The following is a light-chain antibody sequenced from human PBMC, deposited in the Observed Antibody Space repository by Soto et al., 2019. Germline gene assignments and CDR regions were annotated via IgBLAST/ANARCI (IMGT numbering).Light chain of an antibody. CDR3: QSYDSSLSAFYV. Sequence: QSVLTQPPSVSGAPGQKVTTSCTGSSSNIGAGYDVHWYQQIPGTAPKLLIYDNNNRPSGVPDRFSGSKSGTSASLAITGLQAEDEADYYCQSYDSSLSAFYVFGTGTKVTVL. CDR2: DNN. J-gene: IGLJ1*01. CDR1: SSNIGAGYD. V-gene: IGLV1-40*01.